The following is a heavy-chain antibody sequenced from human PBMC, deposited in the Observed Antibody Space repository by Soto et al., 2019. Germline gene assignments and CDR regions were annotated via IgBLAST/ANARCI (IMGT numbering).Heavy chain of an antibody. D-gene: IGHD3-9*01. Sequence: ASVKVSCKASGYTFIDYYMHWVRQAPRQGFEWMGRISPRSGGTNYAQKFQGRVTMTWDTSLNTAYMELSSLISEDTAVYYCARPPGYISDWYYFDLWGQGTLVTVSS. CDR3: ARPPGYISDWYYFDL. CDR2: ISPRSGGT. V-gene: IGHV1-2*02. CDR1: GYTFIDYY. J-gene: IGHJ4*02.